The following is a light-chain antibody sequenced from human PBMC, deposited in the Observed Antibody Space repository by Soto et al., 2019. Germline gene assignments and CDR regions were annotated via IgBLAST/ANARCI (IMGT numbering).Light chain of an antibody. CDR3: SSYTSSSTL. V-gene: IGLV2-14*01. J-gene: IGLJ1*01. Sequence: QSVLTQPASVSGSPGQSITISCTGTSSDVGGYKYVSWYQQHPGKAPKVMIYEVSNRPSGVSNRFSGSKSGNTASLTISGLQAEDEADYYCSSYTSSSTLFGTGTKVTVL. CDR1: SSDVGGYKY. CDR2: EVS.